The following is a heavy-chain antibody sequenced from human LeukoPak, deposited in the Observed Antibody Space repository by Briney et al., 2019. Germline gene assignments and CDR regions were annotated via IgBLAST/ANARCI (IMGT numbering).Heavy chain of an antibody. CDR3: VRGEDDFWRVYSRLAYFQH. D-gene: IGHD3-3*01. J-gene: IGHJ1*01. CDR2: INHSGST. Sequence: SETLSLTWAVDGGSFGGYYWSWSRQPPGEGLEWVGEINHSGSTNYNPSLKSRVTIPVDTSKDQFSLKLSSVPAADTAVYYCVRGEDDFWRVYSRLAYFQHWGQGTLVTVSS. V-gene: IGHV4-34*01. CDR1: GGSFGGYY.